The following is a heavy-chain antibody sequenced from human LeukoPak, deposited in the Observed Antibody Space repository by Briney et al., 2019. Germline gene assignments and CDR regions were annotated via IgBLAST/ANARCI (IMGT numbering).Heavy chain of an antibody. Sequence: PGGSLRLSCAASGFTFSSYDMHWVRQAPGKGLEWVSAISGSGGSANYAQRFQGRLTMTRDTSTTTVYMELTSLTSEDTAVYYCARDKRGQGWLQLQYFQHWGQGTLVTVSS. CDR1: GFTFSSYD. V-gene: IGHV3-23*01. J-gene: IGHJ1*01. CDR3: ARDKRGQGWLQLQYFQH. CDR2: ISGSGGSA. D-gene: IGHD5-24*01.